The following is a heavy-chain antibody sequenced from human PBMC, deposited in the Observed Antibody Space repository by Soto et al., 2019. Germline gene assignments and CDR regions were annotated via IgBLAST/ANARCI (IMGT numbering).Heavy chain of an antibody. CDR1: GFTFSSYE. CDR3: ATNWKSMTHDAFDI. J-gene: IGHJ3*02. Sequence: LRLSCAASGFTFSSYEMNWVRQAPGKGLEWVSYISSTGNTIYYADSVKGRFTISRDNAKNSLYLQMNSLRAEDTAVYYCATNWKSMTHDAFDIWGQGTMVTVSS. D-gene: IGHD1-1*01. V-gene: IGHV3-48*03. CDR2: ISSTGNTI.